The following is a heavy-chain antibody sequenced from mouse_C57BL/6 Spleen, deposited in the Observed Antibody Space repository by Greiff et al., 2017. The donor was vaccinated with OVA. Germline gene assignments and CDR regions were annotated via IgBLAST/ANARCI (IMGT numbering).Heavy chain of an antibody. D-gene: IGHD1-1*01. J-gene: IGHJ2*01. CDR3: ARRGTTVVEGYFDY. CDR1: GYAFSSSW. V-gene: IGHV1-82*01. Sequence: VQLQQSGPELVKPGASVKISCKASGYAFSSSWMNWVKQRPGKGLEWIGRIYPGDGDTNYNGKFKGKATLTADKSSSTAYMQLSSLTSEDSAVYFCARRGTTVVEGYFDYWGQGTTLTVSS. CDR2: IYPGDGDT.